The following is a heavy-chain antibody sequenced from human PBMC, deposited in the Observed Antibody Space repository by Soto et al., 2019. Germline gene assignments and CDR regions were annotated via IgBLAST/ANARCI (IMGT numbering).Heavy chain of an antibody. V-gene: IGHV1-69*13. J-gene: IGHJ6*02. D-gene: IGHD2-15*01. CDR1: GGTLSSYA. CDR2: IIPIFGTA. Sequence: GASVKGACKASGGTLSSYASSWVRQAPGQGLEWMGGIIPIFGTANYAQKFQGRVTITADESTSTAYMELSSLRSEDTAVYYCASVAPSYYGMDVWGQGTTVTVSS. CDR3: ASVAPSYYGMDV.